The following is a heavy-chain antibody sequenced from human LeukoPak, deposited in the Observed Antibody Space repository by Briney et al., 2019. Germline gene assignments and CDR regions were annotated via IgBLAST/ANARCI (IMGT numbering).Heavy chain of an antibody. CDR1: GYTFTGYY. CDR3: ARDPRYGDSVADWFDP. J-gene: IGHJ5*02. CDR2: INPNSGGT. V-gene: IGHV1-2*02. Sequence: WASVKVSCKASGYTFTGYYMHWVRQAPGQGLEWMGWINPNSGGTNYAQKFQGRVTMTRDTSISTAYMELSRLRSDDTAVYYCARDPRYGDSVADWFDPWGQGTLVTVSS. D-gene: IGHD4-17*01.